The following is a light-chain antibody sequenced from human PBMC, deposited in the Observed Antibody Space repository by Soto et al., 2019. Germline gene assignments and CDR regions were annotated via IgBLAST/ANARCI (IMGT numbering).Light chain of an antibody. V-gene: IGLV2-8*01. CDR2: EVV. CDR3: KSYAGSNTYV. Sequence: QSVLTPPPSASGPPGQSGTISCTGTKNDSGVYDFVSWYQHHPGKAPRLIIYEVVQRPSGVPDRFFGSTSGNTASLTVSGLQAADEGDYFCKSYAGSNTYVFGSGTKVTV. J-gene: IGLJ1*01. CDR1: KNDSGVYDF.